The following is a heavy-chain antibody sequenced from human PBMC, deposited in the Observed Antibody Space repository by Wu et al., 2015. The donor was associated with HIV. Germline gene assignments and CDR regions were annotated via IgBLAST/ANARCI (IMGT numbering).Heavy chain of an antibody. Sequence: QVQLVQSGAEVKKPGASVKVSCKASGYTFTGFYIHWVRQAPGQGLEWMGWINPDSGGTNYAENFQGRVTITTDESTSTAYMELSSLRSEDTAVYYCARGPQYSSSWNWFDPWGQGTLVTVSS. V-gene: IGHV1-2*02. D-gene: IGHD6-13*01. CDR1: GYTFTGFY. J-gene: IGHJ5*02. CDR2: INPDSGGT. CDR3: ARGPQYSSSWNWFDP.